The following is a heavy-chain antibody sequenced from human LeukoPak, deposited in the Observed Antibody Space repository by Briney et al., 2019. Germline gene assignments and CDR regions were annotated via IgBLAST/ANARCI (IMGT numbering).Heavy chain of an antibody. CDR1: GYTFTSYP. J-gene: IGHJ6*02. CDR3: ARGKSSVWPVGLCMDV. Sequence: ASVKVSCKASGYTFTSYPISWVRQAPGQGLEWMGLINPSAGTTTYAQKFQGRVTVTRDTSTSTVYMDLSSLKSEDTAVYYCARGKSSVWPVGLCMDVWGQGTTVTVSS. D-gene: IGHD6-19*01. V-gene: IGHV1-46*01. CDR2: INPSAGTT.